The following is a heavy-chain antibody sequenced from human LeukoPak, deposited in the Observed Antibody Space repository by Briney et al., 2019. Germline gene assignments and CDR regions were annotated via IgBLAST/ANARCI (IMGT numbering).Heavy chain of an antibody. Sequence: ASVKVSCRASGYTFTGYDMHWVRQAPGQGLEWMGRINPNSGGTNYAQKFQGRVTMTRDTSISTAYMELSRLRSDDTAVYYCARDITGTTPNWGQGTLVTVSS. CDR1: GYTFTGYD. D-gene: IGHD1-7*01. CDR2: INPNSGGT. J-gene: IGHJ4*02. V-gene: IGHV1-2*06. CDR3: ARDITGTTPN.